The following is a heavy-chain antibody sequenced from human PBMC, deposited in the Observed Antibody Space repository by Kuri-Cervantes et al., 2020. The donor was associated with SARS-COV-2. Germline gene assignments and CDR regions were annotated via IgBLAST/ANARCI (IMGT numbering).Heavy chain of an antibody. CDR1: GGSISSYY. J-gene: IGHJ5*02. CDR3: ARGREGYDFWSGYLNWFDP. CDR2: IYYSGTT. D-gene: IGHD3-3*01. V-gene: IGHV4-59*01. Sequence: SETLSLTCTVSGGSISSYYWSWIRQPPGEGLEWIGYIYYSGTTNYNPSLKSRVTISVDTSKNQFSLKLSSVTAADTAVYYCARGREGYDFWSGYLNWFDPWGQGTLVTVSS.